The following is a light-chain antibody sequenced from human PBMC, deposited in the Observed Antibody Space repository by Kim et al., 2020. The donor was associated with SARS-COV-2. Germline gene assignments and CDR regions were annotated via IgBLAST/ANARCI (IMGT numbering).Light chain of an antibody. CDR2: GNI. V-gene: IGLV1-40*01. CDR1: SSNIGAGYD. CDR3: QSSDSSLSGWV. J-gene: IGLJ2*01. Sequence: QSVLTQPHSVSGAPGQRVTISCTGSSSNIGAGYDVHWYQHLPGTAPKLLIYGNINRPSGVPDRFSGSKSGTSASLAITGLQAEDEADYYCQSSDSSLSGWVFGGGTQLTVL.